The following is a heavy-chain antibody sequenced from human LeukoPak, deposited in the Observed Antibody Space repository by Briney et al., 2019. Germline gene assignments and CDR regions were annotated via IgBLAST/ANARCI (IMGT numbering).Heavy chain of an antibody. Sequence: SETLSLTCTVSGGSISSGDYYWSWIRQPPGKGLEWIGYIYYSGSTYYNPSLKSRVTISVDTSKNQFSLKLSSVTAADTAVYYCARVKVGEEGGYPTGPDYWGQGTLVTVSS. CDR1: GGSISSGDYY. V-gene: IGHV4-30-4*08. CDR2: IYYSGST. D-gene: IGHD5-18*01. CDR3: ARVKVGEEGGYPTGPDY. J-gene: IGHJ4*02.